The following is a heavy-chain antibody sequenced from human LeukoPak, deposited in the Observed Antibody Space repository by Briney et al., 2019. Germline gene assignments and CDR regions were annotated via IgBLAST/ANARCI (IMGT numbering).Heavy chain of an antibody. D-gene: IGHD6-13*01. CDR1: GYTFTNYC. V-gene: IGHV1-46*01. CDR2: IDPSAGST. CDR3: ARVTVGDSSSSDY. J-gene: IGHJ4*02. Sequence: GASVKVSCKASGYTFTNYCMHWVRQAPGQGLEWMGMIDPSAGSTNYAQKFQGRVTMTRDTSTSTAYMELSSLRSEDTAVYYCARVTVGDSSSSDYWGQGTLVTVSS.